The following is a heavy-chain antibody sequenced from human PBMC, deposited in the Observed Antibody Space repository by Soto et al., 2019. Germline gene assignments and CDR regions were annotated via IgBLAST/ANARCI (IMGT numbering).Heavy chain of an antibody. CDR1: GGSISSGDYY. V-gene: IGHV4-30-4*01. CDR2: IYYSGST. J-gene: IGHJ4*02. D-gene: IGHD2-15*01. Sequence: QVQLQESGPGLVKPSQTLSLTCTVSGGSISSGDYYWSWIRQPPGKGLEWIGYIYYSGSTSYNPSLNSRATISGDTSKNQCSLMLNSVTAADTAVYYCAGGYCSGGSCTPFDYWVQGTLVTVSS. CDR3: AGGYCSGGSCTPFDY.